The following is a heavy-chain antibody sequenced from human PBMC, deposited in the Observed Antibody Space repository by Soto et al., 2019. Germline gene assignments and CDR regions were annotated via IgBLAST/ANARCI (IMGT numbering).Heavy chain of an antibody. CDR2: IWYDGSNK. Sequence: GGSLRLSCAASGFTFSSYGMHWVRQAPGKGLEWVAVIWYDGSNKYYADSVKGRFTISRDNSKNTLYLQMNSLRAEDTAVYYCARYPYRAKVAKFYYWGQGSLVTVSS. CDR1: GFTFSSYG. J-gene: IGHJ4*02. V-gene: IGHV3-33*01. CDR3: ARYPYRAKVAKFYY. D-gene: IGHD5-18*01.